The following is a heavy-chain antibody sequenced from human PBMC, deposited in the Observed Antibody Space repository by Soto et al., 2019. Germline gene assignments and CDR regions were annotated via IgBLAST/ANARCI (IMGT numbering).Heavy chain of an antibody. J-gene: IGHJ4*02. CDR2: TYHRGST. V-gene: IGHV4-59*01. CDR3: ARIGGYHGPLDY. D-gene: IGHD6-25*01. CDR1: GVSISSYF. Sequence: SETLFLTRSVSGVSISSYFWSWIRQAPGGGLEWIGYTYHRGSTNYSPSLKSRVAISLDTSENQFSLKVNSVTAADTAVYYCARIGGYHGPLDYWGPGTLVTVSS.